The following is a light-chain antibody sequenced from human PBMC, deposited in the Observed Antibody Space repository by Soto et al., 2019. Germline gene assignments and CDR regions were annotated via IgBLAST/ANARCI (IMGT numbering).Light chain of an antibody. CDR2: ENN. V-gene: IGLV6-57*04. CDR3: QSYDNSLHVV. J-gene: IGLJ2*01. Sequence: NFMLTQPHSVSESPGKTVTISCTRSSGDIASNYVQWYQQRPGSAPTTVIYENNQRFPGVPHRFSGFIDSSSNSASLTISGLQTEDEADYYCQSYDNSLHVVFGGGTKLTVL. CDR1: SGDIASNY.